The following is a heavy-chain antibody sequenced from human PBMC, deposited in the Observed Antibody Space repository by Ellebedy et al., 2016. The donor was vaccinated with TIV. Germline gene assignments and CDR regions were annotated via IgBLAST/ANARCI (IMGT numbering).Heavy chain of an antibody. J-gene: IGHJ4*02. V-gene: IGHV3-11*01. CDR3: ARSPSGELLNY. Sequence: GESLKISCAASGFTFSDYYMSWIRQAPGKGLEWVSYISSSGSTIYYADSVKGRFTISRDNAKNSLYLQMNSLRAEDTAVYYCARSPSGELLNYWGQGTLVTVSS. CDR1: GFTFSDYY. D-gene: IGHD1-26*01. CDR2: ISSSGSTI.